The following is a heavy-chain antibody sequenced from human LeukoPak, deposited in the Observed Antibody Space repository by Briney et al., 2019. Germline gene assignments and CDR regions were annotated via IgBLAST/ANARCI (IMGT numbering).Heavy chain of an antibody. Sequence: GEPLKISFQGSGYSFTSYWIGWVRPRPGKGLEWMGIIYPGDSDTRYSPSFQGQVTISADKSISTAYLQWSSLKASDTAMYYCARQRWLQLGFDYWGQGTLVTVSS. CDR3: ARQRWLQLGFDY. CDR1: GYSFTSYW. D-gene: IGHD5-24*01. V-gene: IGHV5-51*01. J-gene: IGHJ4*02. CDR2: IYPGDSDT.